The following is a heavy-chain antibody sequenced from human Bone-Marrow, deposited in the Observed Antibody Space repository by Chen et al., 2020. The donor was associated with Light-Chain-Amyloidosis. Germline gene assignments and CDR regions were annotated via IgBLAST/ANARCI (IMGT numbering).Heavy chain of an antibody. CDR3: ARDRTYGDYGSYGMDV. J-gene: IGHJ6*02. D-gene: IGHD4-17*01. V-gene: IGHV1-69*06. CDR2: IIPFFGTT. Sequence: QAQLVQSGAEVKKPGSSVKVSCKAAGGTFSSYPVTWVRQAPGHGLEWMGGIIPFFGTTNYAQNFQGRVTITADKSTGTAYMELNSLTSEDTAIYYCARDRTYGDYGSYGMDVWGQGTTVTVTS. CDR1: GGTFSSYP.